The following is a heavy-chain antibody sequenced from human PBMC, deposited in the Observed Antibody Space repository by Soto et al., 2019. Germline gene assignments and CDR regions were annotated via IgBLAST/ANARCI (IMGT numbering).Heavy chain of an antibody. Sequence: ASETLSLTCTVSGGSISGYYWSWIRQPPGKGLEGIGYIYYSGSTNYNPSLKSRVTISVDTSKNQFSLKLSSLTAADTAVYYCARSERXYDFWSGYYTYYYGMDVWGQGTTVTVSS. D-gene: IGHD3-3*01. J-gene: IGHJ6*02. CDR1: GGSISGYY. V-gene: IGHV4-59*01. CDR3: ARSERXYDFWSGYYTYYYGMDV. CDR2: IYYSGST.